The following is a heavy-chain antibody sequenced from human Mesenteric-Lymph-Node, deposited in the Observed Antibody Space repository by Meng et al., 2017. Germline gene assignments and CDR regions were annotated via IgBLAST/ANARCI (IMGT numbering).Heavy chain of an antibody. CDR3: ARGHYDRYFDF. CDR2: MYFSGTT. CDR1: GGSVISGSYY. V-gene: IGHV4-61*01. Sequence: GSLRLSCTVSGGSVISGSYYWSWIRQPPGKGLEWIGYMYFSGTTNYNPSLKSRVTISVDTSKKQFSLNLRSVTAADTAVYYCARGHYDRYFDFWGQGTQVTVSS. D-gene: IGHD3-22*01. J-gene: IGHJ4*02.